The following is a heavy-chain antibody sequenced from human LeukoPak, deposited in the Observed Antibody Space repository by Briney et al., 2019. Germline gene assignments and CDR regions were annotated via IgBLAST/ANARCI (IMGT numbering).Heavy chain of an antibody. Sequence: GGSLRLSCAASGFTFSTYNMNWVRQAPGKGLEWVSSISSGSSYIYYADSVKGRFTISRDNAKNSLYLQMNSLRAEDTAVYYCARAFGSQDYWGQEPWSPSPQ. V-gene: IGHV3-21*01. CDR2: ISSGSSYI. J-gene: IGHJ4*01. CDR1: GFTFSTYN. CDR3: ARAFGSQDY. D-gene: IGHD3-3*01.